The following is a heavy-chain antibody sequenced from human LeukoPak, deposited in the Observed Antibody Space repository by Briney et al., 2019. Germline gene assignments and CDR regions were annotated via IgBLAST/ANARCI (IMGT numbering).Heavy chain of an antibody. CDR2: ISAYNGNT. J-gene: IGHJ4*02. CDR3: ARDWVKHCSGGSCYPYYFDY. D-gene: IGHD2-15*01. Sequence: ASVKVSCKASGYTFTSYGISWVRQAPGQGLEWMGWISAYNGNTNYAQKLQGRVTMTTDTSTSTAYMELRSLRSDDTAVYYCARDWVKHCSGGSCYPYYFDYWGQGTLVTVSS. V-gene: IGHV1-18*01. CDR1: GYTFTSYG.